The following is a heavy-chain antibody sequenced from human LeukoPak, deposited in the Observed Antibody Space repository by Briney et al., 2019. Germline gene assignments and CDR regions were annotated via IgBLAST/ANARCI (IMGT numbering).Heavy chain of an antibody. CDR3: AGGGSSSPDY. CDR2: INHSGST. Sequence: PSETLSLTCAVYGGSFSGYYWSWIRQPPGKGLEWIGEINHSGSTNYNPSLKSRVTISVDTSKNQFSLKLSSVTAADTAVYYCAGGGSSSPDYWGQGTLVTVSS. V-gene: IGHV4-34*01. D-gene: IGHD6-6*01. CDR1: GGSFSGYY. J-gene: IGHJ4*02.